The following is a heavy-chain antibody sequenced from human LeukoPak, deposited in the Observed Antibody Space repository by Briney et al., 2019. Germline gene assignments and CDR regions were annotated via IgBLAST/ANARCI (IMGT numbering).Heavy chain of an antibody. Sequence: SETLSLTCTVSGVSISSSNSYWGWIRQPPGKGLEWIGSIYYSGNTYYNASLKSRVTISVDTSKNQFSLKLSSVTAADTAVYYCARLWSTYCNGGSCPHQPNYWGQGTLVTVSS. CDR1: GVSISSSNSY. CDR3: ARLWSTYCNGGSCPHQPNY. J-gene: IGHJ4*02. V-gene: IGHV4-39*01. D-gene: IGHD2-15*01. CDR2: IYYSGNT.